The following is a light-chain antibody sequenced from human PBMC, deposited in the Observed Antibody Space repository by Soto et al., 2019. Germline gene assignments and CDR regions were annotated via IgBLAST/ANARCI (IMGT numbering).Light chain of an antibody. J-gene: IGKJ3*01. V-gene: IGKV3-15*01. CDR1: QSVSSN. CDR3: QQYNNWPPVT. Sequence: EIVMTQSPATLSVSPGERATLSCRASQSVSSNLAWYQQKPGQAPRLLIYGASTRATGIPARFIGSGSGTEFTLTISRLQSEDFAVYYCQQYNNWPPVTFGPGTKVDIK. CDR2: GAS.